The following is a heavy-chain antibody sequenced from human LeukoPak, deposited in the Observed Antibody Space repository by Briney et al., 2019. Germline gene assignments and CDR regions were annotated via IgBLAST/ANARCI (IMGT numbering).Heavy chain of an antibody. Sequence: AAVRVSCKVSGATLTKISIDRVRQDHGKGREWMGSVGHEDGTTIHAQKFQGRFNMTVDTATDTAYMEMSSLMSEDTAIYYCATGAIVFDYWGQGTLVTVSS. CDR1: GATLTKIS. J-gene: IGHJ4*02. CDR2: VGHEDGTT. D-gene: IGHD3-22*01. V-gene: IGHV1-24*01. CDR3: ATGAIVFDY.